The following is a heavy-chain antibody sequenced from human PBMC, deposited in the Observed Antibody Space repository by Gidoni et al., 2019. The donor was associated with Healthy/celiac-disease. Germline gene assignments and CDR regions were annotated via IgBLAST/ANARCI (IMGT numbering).Heavy chain of an antibody. CDR1: GFTFRNYW. CDR2: IKQDGSEK. Sequence: EVQLVESGGGLVQPGGSLRLSCAGSGFTFRNYWMSWVRQAPGKGLECVANIKQDGSEKYYVDSVKGRFTISRDNAKNSLYLQMNSLRAEDTAVYYCARSIGVLRYFDWLYYFEYWGQGTLVTVSS. V-gene: IGHV3-7*04. CDR3: ARSIGVLRYFDWLYYFEY. J-gene: IGHJ4*02. D-gene: IGHD3-9*01.